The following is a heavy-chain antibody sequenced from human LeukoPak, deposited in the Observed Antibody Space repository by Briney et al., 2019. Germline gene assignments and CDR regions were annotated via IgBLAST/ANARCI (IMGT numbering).Heavy chain of an antibody. CDR3: ARQGTWIQLWSPYYYYGMDV. CDR1: GFSFSGHW. D-gene: IGHD5-18*01. CDR2: ISPTGSTT. V-gene: IGHV3-74*01. Sequence: GGSLRLSCAASGFSFSGHWMHWARQLPGKGLVWVSRISPTGSTTSYADSVKGRFTVSRDNAKNTLYLQVNNLRAEDTAVYYCARQGTWIQLWSPYYYYGMDVWGQGTTVTVSS. J-gene: IGHJ6*02.